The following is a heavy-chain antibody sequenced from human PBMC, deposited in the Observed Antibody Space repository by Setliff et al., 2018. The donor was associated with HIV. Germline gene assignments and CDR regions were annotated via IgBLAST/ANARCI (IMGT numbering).Heavy chain of an antibody. CDR3: ARVRYCSGGSCYGVEYWFDP. Sequence: GASVKVSCKASGYTFTSYYIHWVRQAPGQGLEWMGVIHPSGGSTGYAQRFQDRVTMNRDTSTSTVYMELSSLRTEDTAVYYCARVRYCSGGSCYGVEYWFDPWGQGTLVTVSS. D-gene: IGHD2-15*01. J-gene: IGHJ5*02. CDR1: GYTFTSYY. V-gene: IGHV1-46*01. CDR2: IHPSGGST.